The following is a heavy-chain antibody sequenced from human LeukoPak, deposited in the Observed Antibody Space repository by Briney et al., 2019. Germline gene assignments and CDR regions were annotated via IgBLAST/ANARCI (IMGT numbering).Heavy chain of an antibody. CDR3: ARYLAGNNWNKFDP. CDR1: GYTFTGYY. CDR2: INPNSGGT. Sequence: ASVKVSCKASGYTFTGYYMHWVRQAPGQGLEWMGWINPNSGGTNYAQKFQGRVTMTRDTSTSTVYMELSSLRSEDTAVYYCARYLAGNNWNKFDPWGQGTLVTVSS. J-gene: IGHJ5*02. V-gene: IGHV1-2*02. D-gene: IGHD1/OR15-1a*01.